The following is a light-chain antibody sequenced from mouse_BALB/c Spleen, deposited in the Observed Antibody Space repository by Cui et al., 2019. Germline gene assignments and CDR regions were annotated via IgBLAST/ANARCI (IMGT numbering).Light chain of an antibody. CDR1: SSVSY. CDR2: DTS. V-gene: IGKV4-59*01. J-gene: IGKJ1*01. Sequence: QIVLTQSPAIMSASPGEKVTMTCSASSSVSYMHWYQQKSGTSPKRWIYDTSNLASGVPARFSGSGSGTSYSLTTSSMEAEDAATYYCQQWSSNPPTFGGGTKLEIK. CDR3: QQWSSNPPT.